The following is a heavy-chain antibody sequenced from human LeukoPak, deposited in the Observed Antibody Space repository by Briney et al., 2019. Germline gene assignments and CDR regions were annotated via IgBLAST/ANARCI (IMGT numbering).Heavy chain of an antibody. J-gene: IGHJ4*02. CDR2: MNPNSGGT. D-gene: IGHD2-2*01. V-gene: IGHV1-2*02. CDR3: ATSRGGTSFDY. Sequence: ASVKVSCKASGYTFTDYYVHWVRQAPGQGLEWMGWMNPNSGGTNYAQRFQGRGTMTRDTSISTAYMELTRLRFDDTAVFYCATSRGGTSFDYWGQGTLVTVSS. CDR1: GYTFTDYY.